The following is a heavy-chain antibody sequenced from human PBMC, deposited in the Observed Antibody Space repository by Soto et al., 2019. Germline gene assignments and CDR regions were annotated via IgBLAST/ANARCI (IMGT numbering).Heavy chain of an antibody. CDR3: ARYRREAVAGYTLDN. CDR2: VYNGGST. D-gene: IGHD6-13*01. CDR1: GGSISSNY. Sequence: SETLSLTCTGSGGSISSNYWTWIRQPPGKGLEWIGYVYNGGSTNYNPSLKSRVTISEDTSKSQFSLKVNPMTAADTAVYYCARYRREAVAGYTLDNWGQGILVTVSS. V-gene: IGHV4-59*01. J-gene: IGHJ4*02.